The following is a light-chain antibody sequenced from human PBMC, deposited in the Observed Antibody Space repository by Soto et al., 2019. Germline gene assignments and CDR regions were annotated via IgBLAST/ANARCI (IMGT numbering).Light chain of an antibody. CDR3: QQFNSYPRT. CDR1: QGISTY. Sequence: DIQLTQSPSFLSASVGDRVTITCRASQGISTYLAWYQQKPGKAPKLLIYAASTIQRGVPSRFSGSGSGTEFTLTISSLQPEDCANDYYQQFNSYPRTLGQGNKVEIK. J-gene: IGKJ1*01. V-gene: IGKV1-9*01. CDR2: AAS.